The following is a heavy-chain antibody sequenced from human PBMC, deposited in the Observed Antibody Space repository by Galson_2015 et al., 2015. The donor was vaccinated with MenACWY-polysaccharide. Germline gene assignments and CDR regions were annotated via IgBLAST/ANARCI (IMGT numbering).Heavy chain of an antibody. D-gene: IGHD2-15*01. Sequence: SLRLSCAASGFTFSSHWMHWVRHAPGKGLVWVSRINSDGNSVTYADSVKGRFTISRDNAKNTLFLQMNSLRIEDTAVYYCAKGAADSDYWGQGTLVTVSS. V-gene: IGHV3-74*01. CDR1: GFTFSSHW. CDR3: AKGAADSDY. CDR2: INSDGNSV. J-gene: IGHJ4*02.